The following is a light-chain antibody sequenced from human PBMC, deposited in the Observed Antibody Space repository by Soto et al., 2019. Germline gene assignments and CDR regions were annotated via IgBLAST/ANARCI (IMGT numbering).Light chain of an antibody. CDR2: GAS. Sequence: EIVLTQSPCTLSLSPGERSTLSCRSSQSVTNNYLAWYQQKPGQAPRLLISGASSRATGIPDRFSGSGSGTDFTLTISRLEPEDFALYFCQQYGSSPIAFGQGTRLEIK. CDR1: QSVTNNY. J-gene: IGKJ5*01. CDR3: QQYGSSPIA. V-gene: IGKV3-20*01.